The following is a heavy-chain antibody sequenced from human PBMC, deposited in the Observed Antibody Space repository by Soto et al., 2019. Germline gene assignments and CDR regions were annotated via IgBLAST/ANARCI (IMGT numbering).Heavy chain of an antibody. J-gene: IGHJ4*02. Sequence: GGSLRLTCAASGFTFDDYTMHWVRQAPGKGLEWVSLISWGGGSTYYADSVKGRFTISRDNSKNTLYLQMNSLRAEDTAVYYCARDLVPHSSGYYYGYWGQGTLVTVSS. CDR1: GFTFDDYT. V-gene: IGHV3-43*01. D-gene: IGHD3-22*01. CDR2: ISWGGGST. CDR3: ARDLVPHSSGYYYGY.